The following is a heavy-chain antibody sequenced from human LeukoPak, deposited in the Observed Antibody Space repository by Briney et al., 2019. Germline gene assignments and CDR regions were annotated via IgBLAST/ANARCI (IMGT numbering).Heavy chain of an antibody. CDR3: ARTTKLGGDWFDP. V-gene: IGHV4-39*07. Sequence: SETLSLTCTVSGGSISSSSYYWGWIRQPPGKGLEWIGSIYYSGSTYYNPSLKSRVTISVDTSKNQFSLKLSSVTAADTAVYYCARTTKLGGDWFDPWGQGTLVAVSS. CDR1: GGSISSSSYY. D-gene: IGHD3-16*01. J-gene: IGHJ5*02. CDR2: IYYSGST.